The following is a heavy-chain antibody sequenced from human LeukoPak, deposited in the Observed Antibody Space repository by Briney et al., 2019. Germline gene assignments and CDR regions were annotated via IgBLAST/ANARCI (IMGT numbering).Heavy chain of an antibody. CDR1: GYTFTSYY. CDR2: INPSGGST. D-gene: IGHD3-22*01. J-gene: IGHJ4*02. Sequence: GASVTVSCKASGYTFTSYYMHWVRQAPGQGLEWMGIINPSGGSTSYAQEFQGRVTMTRDTSTSTVYMELSSLRSEDTAVYYCARGTRVQYYDSSGYYNYWGQGTLVTVSS. CDR3: ARGTRVQYYDSSGYYNY. V-gene: IGHV1-46*01.